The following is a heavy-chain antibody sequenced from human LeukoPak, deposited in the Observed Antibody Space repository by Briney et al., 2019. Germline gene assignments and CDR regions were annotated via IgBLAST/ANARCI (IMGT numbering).Heavy chain of an antibody. CDR1: GFTFSSYS. D-gene: IGHD2-2*01. Sequence: PGGSLRLSCAASGFTFSSYSMNWVRQAPGKGLEWVSSISSSSYIYYADSVKGRFTISRDNAKNSLYLQMNSLRAEDTAVYYCASGDIVVVPARFDPWGQGTLVTVSS. J-gene: IGHJ5*02. CDR2: ISSSSYI. V-gene: IGHV3-21*01. CDR3: ASGDIVVVPARFDP.